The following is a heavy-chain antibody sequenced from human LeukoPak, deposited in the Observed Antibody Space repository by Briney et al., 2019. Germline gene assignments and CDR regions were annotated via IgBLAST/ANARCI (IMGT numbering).Heavy chain of an antibody. J-gene: IGHJ4*02. CDR1: GFTFSSYA. V-gene: IGHV3-23*01. CDR2: ISGSGGST. D-gene: IGHD5-24*01. Sequence: GGSLRLSCAASGFTFSSYAMSWVRQAPGKGLEWVSAISGSGGSTYYADFVKGRFTISRDTSKNTLYLQMNSLRAEDTAVYFCAKPLQMAVERFDYWGQGTLVTVYS. CDR3: AKPLQMAVERFDY.